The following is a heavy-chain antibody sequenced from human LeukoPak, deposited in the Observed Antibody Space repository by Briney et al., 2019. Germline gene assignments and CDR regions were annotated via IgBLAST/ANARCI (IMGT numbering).Heavy chain of an antibody. Sequence: SETLSLTCTVSGDSISSSDYYWSWIRQPPGKGLEWIGYIYYSGSTNYNPSLKSRVTISVDTSKNQFSLKLSSVTAADTAVYYCAREAVYYYGSGSYYDWFDPWGQGTLVTVSS. J-gene: IGHJ5*02. V-gene: IGHV4-61*08. CDR1: GDSISSSDYY. CDR3: AREAVYYYGSGSYYDWFDP. CDR2: IYYSGST. D-gene: IGHD3-10*01.